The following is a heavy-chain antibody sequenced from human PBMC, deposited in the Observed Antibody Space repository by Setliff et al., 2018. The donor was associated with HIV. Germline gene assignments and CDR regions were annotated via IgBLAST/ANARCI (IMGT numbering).Heavy chain of an antibody. CDR3: ARGGYYSSGTWFDP. J-gene: IGHJ5*02. V-gene: IGHV1-2*02. Sequence: ASVKVSCKTAGYTFTAYFLQWGRQAPGQGLEWIVWISPNTGDTGIALKFQGRVTMTRDTSTSTTYLELDRLTYDDTAIHYCARGGYYSSGTWFDPWGQGTLVTVSS. D-gene: IGHD3-10*01. CDR2: ISPNTGDT. CDR1: GYTFTAYF.